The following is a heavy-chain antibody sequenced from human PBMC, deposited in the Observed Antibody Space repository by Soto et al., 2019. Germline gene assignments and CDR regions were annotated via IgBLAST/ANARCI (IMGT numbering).Heavy chain of an antibody. Sequence: PSETLSLTCTVCGGSITCSNHYRGWSRQPPGKWLEWIGSIYYSGSTYYNPSLKSRVTISVDTSKNQFSLKLSSVTAADTAVYYCATQEVGGSYVYTFDPWGQGTLVTVS. CDR1: GGSITCSNHY. CDR3: ATQEVGGSYVYTFDP. J-gene: IGHJ5*02. V-gene: IGHV4-39*01. D-gene: IGHD1-26*01. CDR2: IYYSGST.